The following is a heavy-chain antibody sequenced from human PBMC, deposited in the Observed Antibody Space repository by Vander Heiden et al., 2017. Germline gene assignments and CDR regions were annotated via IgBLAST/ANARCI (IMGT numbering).Heavy chain of an antibody. CDR3: ARDDLGHCSSTSCYGFDY. Sequence: QVQLVQSGAEVKKPGASVKVSCKATGYTFTSHGISWVRQAPGQGLEWMGRSSAYNGNTDYAKNLQGRVTLTTDTSTNTAYMELRSLRSDDTAVYYCARDDLGHCSSTSCYGFDYWGQGTLVTVSS. V-gene: IGHV1-18*01. D-gene: IGHD2-2*01. CDR2: SSAYNGNT. CDR1: GYTFTSHG. J-gene: IGHJ4*02.